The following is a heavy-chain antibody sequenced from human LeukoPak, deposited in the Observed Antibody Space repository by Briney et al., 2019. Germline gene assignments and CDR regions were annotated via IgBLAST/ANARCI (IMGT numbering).Heavy chain of an antibody. CDR1: GFTFSSYW. D-gene: IGHD3-22*01. Sequence: AGGSLRLSCAASGFTFSSYWMSWVRQAPGKGLEWVANIKQDGSEKYYVDSVKGRFTISRDNAKNSLYLQMNSLRAEDTAEYYCARADSGYYYDYWGQGTLVTVSS. J-gene: IGHJ4*02. V-gene: IGHV3-7*01. CDR2: IKQDGSEK. CDR3: ARADSGYYYDY.